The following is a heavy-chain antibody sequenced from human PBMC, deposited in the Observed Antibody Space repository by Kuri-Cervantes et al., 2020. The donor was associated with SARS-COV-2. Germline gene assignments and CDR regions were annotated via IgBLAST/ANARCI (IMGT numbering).Heavy chain of an antibody. CDR3: AREKLRYFDWSRPPTPEYYFDY. CDR1: GYTFTSYG. Sequence: ASVKVSCKPSGYTFTSYGISWVRQAPGQGLEWMGWISAYNGNTNYAQKLQGRVTMTTDTSTSTAYMELRSLRSDDTAVYYCAREKLRYFDWSRPPTPEYYFDYWGQGTLVTVSS. CDR2: ISAYNGNT. J-gene: IGHJ4*02. D-gene: IGHD3-9*01. V-gene: IGHV1-18*01.